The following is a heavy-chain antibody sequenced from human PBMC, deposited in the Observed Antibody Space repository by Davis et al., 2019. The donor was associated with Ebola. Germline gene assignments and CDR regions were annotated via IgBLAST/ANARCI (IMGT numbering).Heavy chain of an antibody. Sequence: GGSLRLSCAASGFTFSSYGMHWVRQAPGKGLEWVSSISSSSSYIYYADSVKGRFTISRDNSKNTLYLQMNSLRPEDTAVYYCARDSDDYCFDYWGQGTLVTVSS. CDR2: ISSSSSYI. CDR1: GFTFSSYG. V-gene: IGHV3-21*01. D-gene: IGHD2-21*02. CDR3: ARDSDDYCFDY. J-gene: IGHJ4*02.